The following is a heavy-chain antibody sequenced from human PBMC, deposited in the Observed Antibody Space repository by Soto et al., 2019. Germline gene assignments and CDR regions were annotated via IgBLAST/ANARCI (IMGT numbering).Heavy chain of an antibody. CDR2: ISSSGSTI. J-gene: IGHJ4*02. CDR3: AREPYYYDSSGYFDY. D-gene: IGHD3-22*01. CDR1: GFTFSDYY. V-gene: IGHV3-11*01. Sequence: GGSLRLSCAASGFTFSDYYMSWIRQAPGKGLEWVSYISSSGSTIYYADSVKGRFTISRDNAKNSLYLQMNSLRAEDTAVYYCAREPYYYDSSGYFDYWGQGTLVTVSS.